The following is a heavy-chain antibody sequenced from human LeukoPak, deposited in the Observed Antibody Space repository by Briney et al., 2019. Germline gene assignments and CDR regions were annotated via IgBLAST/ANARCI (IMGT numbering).Heavy chain of an antibody. CDR1: GGSFSGYY. D-gene: IGHD3-22*01. CDR2: INHSGST. Sequence: PSETLSLTCAVYGGSFSGYYWSWIRQPPGKGLEWIGEINHSGSTNYNPSLKSRVTMSVDTSKNQFSLKLSSVTAADTAVYYCAREVAITMILGNWFDPWGQGTLVTVSS. J-gene: IGHJ5*02. V-gene: IGHV4-34*01. CDR3: AREVAITMILGNWFDP.